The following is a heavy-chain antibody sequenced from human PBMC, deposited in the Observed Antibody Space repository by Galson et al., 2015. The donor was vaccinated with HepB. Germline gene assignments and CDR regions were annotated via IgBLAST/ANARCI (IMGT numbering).Heavy chain of an antibody. Sequence: SLRLSCAASGFTFSSYGMHWVRQAPGKGLEWVAVISYDGSNKYYADSVKGRFTISRDNSKNTLYLQMNSLRAEDTAVYYCAKDWSWNYVYYYYGMDVWGQGTTVTVSS. J-gene: IGHJ6*02. CDR3: AKDWSWNYVYYYYGMDV. CDR2: ISYDGSNK. CDR1: GFTFSSYG. D-gene: IGHD1-7*01. V-gene: IGHV3-30*18.